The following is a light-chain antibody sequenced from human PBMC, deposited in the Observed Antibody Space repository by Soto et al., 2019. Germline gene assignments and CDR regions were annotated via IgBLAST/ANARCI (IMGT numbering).Light chain of an antibody. CDR1: SSNIGAGYD. J-gene: IGLJ1*01. CDR3: QSYDSSLSGYV. V-gene: IGLV1-40*01. CDR2: GNS. Sequence: QSVLTQPPSVSGAPGQRVTISCTGSSSNIGAGYDVHCYQQRPGTAPKLLIYGNSNRPSGVPDRFSGSKSGTSASLAITGLQAEDEADYYCQSYDSSLSGYVFGTGTKLTVL.